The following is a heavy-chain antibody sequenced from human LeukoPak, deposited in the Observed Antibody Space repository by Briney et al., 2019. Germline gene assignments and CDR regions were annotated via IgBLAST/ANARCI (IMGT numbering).Heavy chain of an antibody. V-gene: IGHV4-59*08. CDR3: ASLTTVTQGYFDS. Sequence: PETLSLTCTVSGGSISSYYWSWIRQPPGKGLEWIGYIYYSGSTNYNPSLKSRLTISVDASKNQFSLKLSSVTATDTAVYYCASLTTVTQGYFDSWGQATLVTFSS. CDR1: GGSISSYY. CDR2: IYYSGST. J-gene: IGHJ4*02. D-gene: IGHD4-17*01.